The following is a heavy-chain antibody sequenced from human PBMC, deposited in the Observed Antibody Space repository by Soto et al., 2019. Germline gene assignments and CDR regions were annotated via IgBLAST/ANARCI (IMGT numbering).Heavy chain of an antibody. CDR2: IYSTGRT. Sequence: QVQLQESGPGLVKPSQTLSLTCTVSGGSISSGTSYYWSWIRQHPGKGLEWIGYIYSTGRTFYNPSRQGRVVTSMDTPKNQFSLNLISVTAADTTVYFCARSHSVAGEYDCWGQGTLVTVSS. CDR3: ARSHSVAGEYDC. CDR1: GGSISSGTSYY. V-gene: IGHV4-31*03. J-gene: IGHJ4*02. D-gene: IGHD6-19*01.